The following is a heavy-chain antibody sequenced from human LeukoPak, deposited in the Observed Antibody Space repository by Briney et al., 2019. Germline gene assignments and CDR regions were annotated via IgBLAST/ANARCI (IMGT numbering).Heavy chain of an antibody. J-gene: IGHJ4*02. CDR1: GFTFSSYA. CDR3: AKAGSSYSGSYSDFDY. V-gene: IGHV3-23*01. CDR2: ISGSGGST. Sequence: GGSLRLSCAASGFTFSSYAMSWVRQAPGKGLDWVSAISGSGGSTYYADSVKDRFTISRDNSKNTLYLQMNSLRAEDTAVYYCAKAGSSYSGSYSDFDYWGQGTLVTVSS. D-gene: IGHD1-26*01.